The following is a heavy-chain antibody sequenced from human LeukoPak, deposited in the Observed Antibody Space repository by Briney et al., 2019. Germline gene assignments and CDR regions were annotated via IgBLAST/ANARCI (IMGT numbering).Heavy chain of an antibody. J-gene: IGHJ6*03. CDR1: GNTFAGYY. V-gene: IGHV1-69*13. D-gene: IGHD3-10*01. CDR2: IIPIYNTA. CDR3: ARHRGTSIRGISPSYYLNYMDV. Sequence: SVKVSCKASGNTFAGYYVHWLRQAPGQGLEWMGGIIPIYNTALYAQKFQGRVTITADPSTSTAFMDLSSLRSEDTAVYYCARHRGTSIRGISPSYYLNYMDVWGKGTTVTISS.